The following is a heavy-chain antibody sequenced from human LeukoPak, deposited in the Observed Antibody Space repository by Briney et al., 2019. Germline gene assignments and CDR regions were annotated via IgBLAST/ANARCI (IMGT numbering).Heavy chain of an antibody. D-gene: IGHD3-9*01. CDR2: ILGSGGST. CDR3: AKWGDYDVLTGYYVPDY. V-gene: IGHV3-23*01. CDR1: GFTFSNYA. J-gene: IGHJ4*02. Sequence: GASLRLSCAASGFTFSNYAMSWVRQAPGKGLEWVSAILGSGGSTYYADSVRGRFTVSRDNSKSTLYLQMDSLRAEDTALYYCAKWGDYDVLTGYYVPDYWGQGTLVTVSS.